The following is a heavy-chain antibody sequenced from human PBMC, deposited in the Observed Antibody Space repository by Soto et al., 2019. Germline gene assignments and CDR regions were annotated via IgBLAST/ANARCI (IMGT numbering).Heavy chain of an antibody. CDR1: GFTFSSYA. Sequence: GGSLRLSCAASGFTFSSYAMNWVRQAPGKGLEWVSVISGSGGSTYYADSVKGRFTISRDNSKNTLYLQMNSLRAEDTAVYYCASRSSGWHFDYWGQGTLVTVS. D-gene: IGHD6-19*01. J-gene: IGHJ4*02. V-gene: IGHV3-23*01. CDR2: ISGSGGST. CDR3: ASRSSGWHFDY.